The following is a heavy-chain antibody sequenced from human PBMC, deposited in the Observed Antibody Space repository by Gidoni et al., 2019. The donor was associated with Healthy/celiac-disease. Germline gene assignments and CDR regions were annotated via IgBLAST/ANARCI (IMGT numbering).Heavy chain of an antibody. J-gene: IGHJ4*02. D-gene: IGHD1-26*01. CDR1: GYTFTSYG. CDR3: ARVSDTYSGSTTCLS. Sequence: SCKASGYTFTSYGISWVRQAPGQGLEWMGWISAYNGNTNYAQKLQGRVTMTTDTSTSTAYMELRSLRSDDTAVYYCARVSDTYSGSTTCLSWGQGTLVTVSS. V-gene: IGHV1-18*01. CDR2: ISAYNGNT.